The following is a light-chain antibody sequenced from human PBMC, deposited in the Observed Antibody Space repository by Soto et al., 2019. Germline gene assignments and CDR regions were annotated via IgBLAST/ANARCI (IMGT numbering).Light chain of an antibody. CDR1: SSDVGGYNY. J-gene: IGLJ3*02. Sequence: QSVLTQPASVSGSPGQSITISCTGTSSDVGGYNYVSWYQQHPGKAPKLMIYDVSNRPSGVSNRFSGSKSGNTASLPLSGLQAEDEADYYCSSYTSSSPLWVFGGGTKLTVL. CDR3: SSYTSSSPLWV. V-gene: IGLV2-14*01. CDR2: DVS.